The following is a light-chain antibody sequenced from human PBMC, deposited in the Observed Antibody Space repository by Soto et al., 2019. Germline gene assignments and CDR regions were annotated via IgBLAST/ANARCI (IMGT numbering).Light chain of an antibody. V-gene: IGLV2-11*01. J-gene: IGLJ1*01. CDR1: SSDVGDYNS. CDR2: DAS. CDR3: CSYVGGYSYV. Sequence: QSVLTQPRSVSGSPGQSVTVSCIGTSSDVGDYNSVSWYQQHPGKAPKLMIYDASKRPSGVPDRFSGSKSGNTASLTISGLQDEDEADYYCCSYVGGYSYVFGIGTKVTV.